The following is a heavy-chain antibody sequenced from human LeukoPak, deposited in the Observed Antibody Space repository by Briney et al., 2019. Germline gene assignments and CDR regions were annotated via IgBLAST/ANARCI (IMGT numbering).Heavy chain of an antibody. D-gene: IGHD5-18*01. V-gene: IGHV3-21*06. CDR1: GFTFSSYE. Sequence: KPGGSLRLSCAASGFTFSSYEMNWVRQAPGKGLEWVSSISGSSSSIYYADSVKGRFTISRDNAKNSLYLQMNSLRAEDTAVYYCARGGYSYDYWGQGTLVTVSS. J-gene: IGHJ4*02. CDR3: ARGGYSYDY. CDR2: ISGSSSSI.